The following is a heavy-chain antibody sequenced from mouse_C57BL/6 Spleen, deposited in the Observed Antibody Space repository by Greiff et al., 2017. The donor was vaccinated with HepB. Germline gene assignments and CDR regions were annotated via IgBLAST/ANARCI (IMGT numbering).Heavy chain of an antibody. CDR3: TTVDSSGYGAMDY. D-gene: IGHD3-2*02. V-gene: IGHV14-4*01. J-gene: IGHJ4*01. Sequence: EVQLQQSGAELVRPGASVKLSCTASGFNIKDDYMHWVKQRPEQGLEWIGWIDPENGDTEYASKFQGKATITADTSSNTAYLQLSSLTSEDTAVYYCTTVDSSGYGAMDYWGQGTSVTVSS. CDR1: GFNIKDDY. CDR2: IDPENGDT.